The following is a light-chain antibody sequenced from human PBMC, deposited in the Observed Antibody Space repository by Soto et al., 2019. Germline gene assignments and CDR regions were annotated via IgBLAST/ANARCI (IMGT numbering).Light chain of an antibody. V-gene: IGKV1-5*03. CDR1: QSINTW. J-gene: IGKJ2*01. CDR2: EAS. Sequence: DIQMTQSPSTLSASVGDRVTITCRASQSINTWLAWYQQKPGTVPKLLIYEASTLESGVPSRFSGSRSGKEFTLTVSSLQPDDFATYYCKQDNDRFRYTFGQGTKLEI. CDR3: KQDNDRFRYT.